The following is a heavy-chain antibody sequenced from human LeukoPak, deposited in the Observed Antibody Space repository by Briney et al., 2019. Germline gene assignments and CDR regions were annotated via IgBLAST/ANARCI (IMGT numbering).Heavy chain of an antibody. CDR1: GFTFNSYA. CDR3: GKTTTGYSSGRYPGWPVDY. Sequence: GGSLRLSCAASGFTFNSYAMYWVRQAPGKGLEWVSGIFGSGGSAHYADSVKSRFTISRDNSKHTVYLQMDSLRVEDTAVYYCGKTTTGYSSGRYPGWPVDYWGQGTLVTVSS. V-gene: IGHV3-23*01. J-gene: IGHJ4*02. CDR2: IFGSGGSA. D-gene: IGHD6-19*01.